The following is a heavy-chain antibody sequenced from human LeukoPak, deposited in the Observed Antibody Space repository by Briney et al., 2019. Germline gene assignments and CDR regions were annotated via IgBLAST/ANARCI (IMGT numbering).Heavy chain of an antibody. CDR3: ATNYYDSSGYYHYFDY. V-gene: IGHV4-34*01. CDR1: GGSFSGYY. Sequence: SETLSLTCAVYGGSFSGYYWSWIRQPPGKGLEWNGEINHSGSTNYNPSLKSRVTISVDTSKNQFSLKLSSVTAADTAVYYCATNYYDSSGYYHYFDYWGQGTLVTVSS. J-gene: IGHJ4*02. CDR2: INHSGST. D-gene: IGHD3-22*01.